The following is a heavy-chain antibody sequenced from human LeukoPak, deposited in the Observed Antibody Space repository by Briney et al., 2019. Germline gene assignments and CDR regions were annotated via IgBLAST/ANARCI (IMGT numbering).Heavy chain of an antibody. CDR1: GFTFSSYW. CDR2: IKQDGSEK. D-gene: IGHD4-17*01. J-gene: IGHJ6*02. Sequence: GGSLRLSCAASGFTFSSYWMSWVRQAPGKGLEWVANIKQDGSEKYYVDSVKGRFTISRDNAKNSLYLQMNSLRAEDTAVYYCARAIRRRNYYYYYGMDVWGQGATVTVSS. V-gene: IGHV3-7*03. CDR3: ARAIRRRNYYYYYGMDV.